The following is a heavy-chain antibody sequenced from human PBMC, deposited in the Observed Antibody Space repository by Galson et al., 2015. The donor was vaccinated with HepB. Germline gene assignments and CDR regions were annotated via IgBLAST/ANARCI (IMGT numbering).Heavy chain of an antibody. Sequence: SLRLSCAASGFIFSAYPMHWVRQAPGKGPEWVAVIAHDGTIKLYADSMRGRFSISRDDSKNTLYLQIDSLTPEDTAVYYCARDPEGGSPDYLDYWGQGTLVTVSS. CDR2: IAHDGTIK. J-gene: IGHJ4*02. CDR1: GFIFSAYP. V-gene: IGHV3-30*04. CDR3: ARDPEGGSPDYLDY.